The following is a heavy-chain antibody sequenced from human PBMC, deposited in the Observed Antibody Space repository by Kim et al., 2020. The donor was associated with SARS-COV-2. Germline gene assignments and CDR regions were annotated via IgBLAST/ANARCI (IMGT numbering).Heavy chain of an antibody. CDR2: IYSGGST. J-gene: IGHJ2*01. CDR3: ARDSKIWWLHRRQNWYFDL. V-gene: IGHV3-53*01. CDR1: GFTVSSNY. Sequence: GGSLRLSCAASGFTVSSNYMSWVRQAPGKGLEWVSVIYSGGSTYYADSVKGRFTISRDNSKNKLYLQMNSLRAEDTAVYYCARDSKIWWLHRRQNWYFDLWGRGTLVTVSS. D-gene: IGHD5-12*01.